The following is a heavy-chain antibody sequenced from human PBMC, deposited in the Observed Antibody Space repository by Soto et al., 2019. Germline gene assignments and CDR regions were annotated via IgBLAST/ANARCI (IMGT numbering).Heavy chain of an antibody. Sequence: PSETLSLTCAVYGGSFSGEYWSWIRQPPGKGLEWIGEINHSGSTNYNPSLKSRVTISVDTSKNQFSLKLSSVTAADTAVYYCARLPGVGRNPPFYYWGQGTLVTVSS. J-gene: IGHJ4*02. CDR1: GGSFSGEY. CDR2: INHSGST. D-gene: IGHD2-8*01. V-gene: IGHV4-34*01. CDR3: ARLPGVGRNPPFYY.